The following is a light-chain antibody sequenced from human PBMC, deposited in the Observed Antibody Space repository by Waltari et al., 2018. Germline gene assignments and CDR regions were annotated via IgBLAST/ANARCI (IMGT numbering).Light chain of an antibody. CDR3: HQHYTTPWT. CDR1: QNVRSN. Sequence: IVMTQSPATLSVSPGERATLSCRASQNVRSNLAWYQQKPGQAPRLLIYGASTRATDVPARFGGSGFGTEFTLTISSLQAEDVAVYYCHQHYTTPWTFGQGTQVEL. CDR2: GAS. V-gene: IGKV3-15*01. J-gene: IGKJ1*01.